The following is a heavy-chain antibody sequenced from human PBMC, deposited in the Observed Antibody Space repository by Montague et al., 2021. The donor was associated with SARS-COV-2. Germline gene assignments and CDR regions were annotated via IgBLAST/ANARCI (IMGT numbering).Heavy chain of an antibody. CDR2: IYHSGTT. Sequence: SETLSLTCTVSGYSISSGYYWDWIRKFPGKGLEWIGSIYHSGTTYYNPSLKSRVTISVDTSKNQFSLKMYSVTAADTAQFYCARDRTFRDGYLDAFEIWGQGTMVTVSS. J-gene: IGHJ3*02. V-gene: IGHV4-38-2*02. CDR1: GYSISSGYY. D-gene: IGHD5-24*01. CDR3: ARDRTFRDGYLDAFEI.